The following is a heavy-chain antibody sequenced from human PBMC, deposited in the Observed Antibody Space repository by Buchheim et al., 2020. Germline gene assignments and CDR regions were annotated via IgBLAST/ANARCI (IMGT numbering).Heavy chain of an antibody. CDR3: ARDVRGGDY. CDR2: IWYDGSNK. D-gene: IGHD3-10*02. V-gene: IGHV3-33*01. Sequence: QVQLVESGGGVVQPGRSLRLSCAASGFTFSSYGMHWVRQAPGKGLEWVAFIWYDGSNKYYADSVKGRFTISRDNSKNTLYLQRNSLRAYDTAVYYCARDVRGGDYWGQGTL. J-gene: IGHJ4*02. CDR1: GFTFSSYG.